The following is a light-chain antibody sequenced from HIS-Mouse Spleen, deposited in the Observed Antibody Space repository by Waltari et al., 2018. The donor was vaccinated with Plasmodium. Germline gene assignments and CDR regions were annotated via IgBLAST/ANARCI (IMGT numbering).Light chain of an antibody. J-gene: IGLJ3*02. CDR2: RDS. CDR1: NIGGQK. V-gene: IGLV3-9*01. CDR3: QVWDSSTV. Sequence: SYELTQPLSVSVALGQPARITCGGNNIGGQKVHWYRKKPGQAPVLVIYRDSNRPSGIPELFSGSNSGNTATLTISRAQAGDEADYYCQVWDSSTVFGGGTKLTVL.